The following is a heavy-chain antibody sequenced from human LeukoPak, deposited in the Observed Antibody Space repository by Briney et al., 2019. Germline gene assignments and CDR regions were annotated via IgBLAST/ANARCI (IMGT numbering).Heavy chain of an antibody. J-gene: IGHJ4*02. CDR3: AKDLQGGNYSSFDY. D-gene: IGHD1-26*01. Sequence: GGPLRLPCAASGFTFSSYGMSWVRQAPGKGLEWVSVISGSGDSIYYPDSVKGRFRISRDNSKKTLYLQMNSLTAADTAVYYCAKDLQGGNYSSFDYWGEGTRLTLSS. CDR2: ISGSGDSI. CDR1: GFTFSSYG. V-gene: IGHV3-23*01.